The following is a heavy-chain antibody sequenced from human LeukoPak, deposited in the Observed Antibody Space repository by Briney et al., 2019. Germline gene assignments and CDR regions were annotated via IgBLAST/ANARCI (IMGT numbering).Heavy chain of an antibody. V-gene: IGHV4-59*01. CDR1: GDSISSYY. J-gene: IGHJ4*02. Sequence: SETLSLTCTVSGDSISSYYWSWIRQPPGKGLEWIGYISYSGSTNYNPSLTTRVTISVDTSKNQFSLKLRSVTAADTAVYFCATSEYFVTGFGYFDCWGQGTVVTVSS. CDR2: ISYSGST. CDR3: ATSEYFVTGFGYFDC. D-gene: IGHD3/OR15-3a*01.